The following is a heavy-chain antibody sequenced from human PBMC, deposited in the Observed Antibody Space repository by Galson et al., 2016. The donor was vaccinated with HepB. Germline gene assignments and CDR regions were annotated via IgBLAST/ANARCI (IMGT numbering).Heavy chain of an antibody. CDR1: GGTFSSYA. V-gene: IGHV1-69*13. J-gene: IGHJ4*02. CDR2: ITPIFGTT. CDR3: ARAGAKTPSRHYLDY. Sequence: SVKVSCKASGGTFSSYAISWVRQAPGQGLEWMGGITPIFGTTNYAQRFQGRITITADESTSTAYMELNSLRTEDTAVYYCARAGAKTPSRHYLDYWGRGTLATVSS. D-gene: IGHD3-10*01.